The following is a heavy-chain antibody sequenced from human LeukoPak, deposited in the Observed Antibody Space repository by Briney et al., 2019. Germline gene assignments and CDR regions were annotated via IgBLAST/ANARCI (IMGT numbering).Heavy chain of an antibody. J-gene: IGHJ6*02. Sequence: PGGSLRLSCAASGFTFSSYSMNWVRQAPGKGLEWVSSISSSSSYIYYADSVKGRFTISRDNAKNSLYLQMNSLRAEDTAVYYCASLGDYDLWSGYYIPYGMDVWGQGTTVTVSS. CDR2: ISSSSSYI. CDR3: ASLGDYDLWSGYYIPYGMDV. D-gene: IGHD3-3*01. CDR1: GFTFSSYS. V-gene: IGHV3-21*01.